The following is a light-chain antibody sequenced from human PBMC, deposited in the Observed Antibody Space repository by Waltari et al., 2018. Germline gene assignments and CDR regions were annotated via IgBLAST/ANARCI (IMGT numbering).Light chain of an antibody. Sequence: SYELTQPPSVSVPPGQTASIPCPGDNLGVKYLSWYQLTPGQSPVLVIYQDSQRPSGIPERFSGSNSGNTATLTISGTQAMDEADYYCQAWDSSTVVFGGGTKLTVL. V-gene: IGLV3-1*01. CDR3: QAWDSSTVV. J-gene: IGLJ2*01. CDR1: NLGVKY. CDR2: QDS.